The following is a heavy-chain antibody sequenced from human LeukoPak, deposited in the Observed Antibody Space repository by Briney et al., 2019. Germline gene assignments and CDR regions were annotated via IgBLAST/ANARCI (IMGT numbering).Heavy chain of an antibody. J-gene: IGHJ3*02. V-gene: IGHV4-59*01. CDR1: GGSMSSYY. CDR2: IYYSGST. Sequence: SETLSLTCTVSGGSMSSYYWSWIRQPPGKGLEWIGYIYYSGSTNYNPPLKSRVTISVDTSKNQFSLKLSSVTAADTAVYSCASSPYGRAALDIWGQRTMVTVSS. CDR3: ASSPYGRAALDI. D-gene: IGHD4-17*01.